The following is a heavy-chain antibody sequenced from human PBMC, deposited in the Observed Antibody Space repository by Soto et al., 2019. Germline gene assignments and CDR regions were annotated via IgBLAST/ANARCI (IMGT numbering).Heavy chain of an antibody. D-gene: IGHD4-17*01. CDR1: GYTFTSYA. CDR2: ISGYNGNT. Sequence: QVQLVQSGAEVKKPGASVKVSCKASGYTFTSYAITWVRQAPGQGLEWMGWISGYNGNTNYAQKLQGRVTMTTDTXTXXVYMELRSLRSDDTAVYYCARGGTNDYGDRVPFDYWGQGTLVTVSS. J-gene: IGHJ4*02. CDR3: ARGGTNDYGDRVPFDY. V-gene: IGHV1-18*01.